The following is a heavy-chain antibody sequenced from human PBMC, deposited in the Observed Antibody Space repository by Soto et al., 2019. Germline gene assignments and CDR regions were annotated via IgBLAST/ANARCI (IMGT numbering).Heavy chain of an antibody. J-gene: IGHJ5*02. CDR2: ISSSSSTI. V-gene: IGHV3-48*01. D-gene: IGHD6-13*01. Sequence: EVQLVESGGGLVQPGGSLRLSCAASGFTFSSYSMNWVRQAPGEGLEWVSYISSSSSTIYYADSVKGRFTISRDNAKNSLYLQMNGLRAEDTAVYYCARHPERIAQIGWFDPWGQGTLVTVSS. CDR1: GFTFSSYS. CDR3: ARHPERIAQIGWFDP.